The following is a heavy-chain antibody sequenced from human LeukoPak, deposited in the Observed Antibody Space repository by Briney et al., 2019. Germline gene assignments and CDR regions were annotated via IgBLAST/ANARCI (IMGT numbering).Heavy chain of an antibody. CDR1: GFTFKFYS. CDR2: ISTNTTTI. CDR3: AKEDY. V-gene: IGHV3-48*01. J-gene: IGHJ4*02. Sequence: GGSLRLSCAASGFTFKFYSMNWVRQAPGKGLEWVSYISTNTTTIYYADSVKGRFTISRDNSKNTLYLQMNSLRAEDTAVYYCAKEDYWGQGTLVTVSS.